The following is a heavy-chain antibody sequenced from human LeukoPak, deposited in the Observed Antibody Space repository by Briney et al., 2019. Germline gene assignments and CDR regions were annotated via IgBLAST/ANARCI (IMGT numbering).Heavy chain of an antibody. CDR3: ARPHSSITMVRGVLGS. CDR2: FNETGDIP. Sequence: GGSLRLSCAASGFIFRSYAMSWVRRAPGKGLEWVAGFNETGDIPYYADSVRGRFTISRDTSEDTLYLQMNRLRAEDTAIYYCARPHSSITMVRGVLGSWGQGTLVTVSS. CDR1: GFIFRSYA. V-gene: IGHV3-23*01. J-gene: IGHJ4*02. D-gene: IGHD3-10*01.